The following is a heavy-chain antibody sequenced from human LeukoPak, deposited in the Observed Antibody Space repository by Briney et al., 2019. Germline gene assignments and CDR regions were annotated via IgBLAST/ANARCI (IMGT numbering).Heavy chain of an antibody. V-gene: IGHV1-69*05. Sequence: SVKVSCKASGGTFSSYAISWVRQAPGQGLEWMGGIIPIFGTVNYAQKFQGRVTVTTDESTSTAYMELSSLRSEDTAVYYCASEEVGRRDYYYYYMDVWGKGTTVTVSS. D-gene: IGHD5-24*01. CDR2: IIPIFGTV. CDR3: ASEEVGRRDYYYYYMDV. CDR1: GGTFSSYA. J-gene: IGHJ6*03.